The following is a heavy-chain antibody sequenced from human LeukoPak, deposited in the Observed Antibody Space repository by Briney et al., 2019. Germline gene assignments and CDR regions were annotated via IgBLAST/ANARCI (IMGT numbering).Heavy chain of an antibody. Sequence: SETLSLTCTVSGCSIDSYDLSWVRQPPGKGLEWIGYIYYSGSTNSNPYIKSRVTISVDTSKNQFSLKLSSVTAADTAVYYCARHGQWLNGYFDYWGQGTLVTVSS. CDR1: GCSIDSYD. V-gene: IGHV4-59*08. CDR3: ARHGQWLNGYFDY. D-gene: IGHD6-19*01. CDR2: IYYSGST. J-gene: IGHJ4*02.